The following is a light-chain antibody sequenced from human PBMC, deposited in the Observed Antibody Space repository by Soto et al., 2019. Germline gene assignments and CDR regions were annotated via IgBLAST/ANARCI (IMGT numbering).Light chain of an antibody. CDR3: QQYYTTLVT. V-gene: IGKV4-1*01. CDR1: QTVLHGSNY. J-gene: IGKJ1*01. CDR2: WAS. Sequence: DIVMTQSPDSLAVSLGERATINCKSSQTVLHGSNYLAWYQQKLGQSPKLLIYWASTRESGVPDRFSGSGYGTDFTVTISTLQAEDVAIYYCQQYYTTLVTCGQGTKVEIK.